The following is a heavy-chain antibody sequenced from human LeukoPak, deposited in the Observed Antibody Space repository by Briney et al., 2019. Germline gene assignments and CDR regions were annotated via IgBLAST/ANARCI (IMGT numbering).Heavy chain of an antibody. V-gene: IGHV4-59*01. J-gene: IGHJ4*02. CDR3: ARGGTRPDYYFDY. CDR1: GGSISSYY. D-gene: IGHD2-2*01. Sequence: SETLSLTCTVSGGSISSYYWSWIRQPPGKGLEWIGYIYYSGSTNYNPSLKSRVTISVDTSKNQFSLKLSSVTAADTAVYYCARGGTRPDYYFDYWGQGALVTVSS. CDR2: IYYSGST.